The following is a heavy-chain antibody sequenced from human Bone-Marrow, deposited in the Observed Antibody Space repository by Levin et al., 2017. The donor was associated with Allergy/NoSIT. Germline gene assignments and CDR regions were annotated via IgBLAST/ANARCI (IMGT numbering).Heavy chain of an antibody. V-gene: IGHV3-9*01. J-gene: IGHJ5*02. CDR2: ITWNSGMI. Sequence: QAGGSLRLSCAASGFMFDGYAMHWVRQVPGKGLEWVAGITWNSGMIAYADSVKDRFTISRDNDKNSLYLQMDSLRSEDTALYYCVKDSGWYDWFDPWGQGSLVTVSA. CDR3: VKDSGWYDWFDP. D-gene: IGHD6-19*01. CDR1: GFMFDGYA.